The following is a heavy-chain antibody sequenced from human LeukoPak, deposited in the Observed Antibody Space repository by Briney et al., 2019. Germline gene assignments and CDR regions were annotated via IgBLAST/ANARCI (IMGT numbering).Heavy chain of an antibody. V-gene: IGHV3-21*01. CDR1: GFTFSSYS. D-gene: IGHD3-10*01. J-gene: IGHJ5*02. Sequence: GGSLRLSCAASGFTFSSYSMNWVRQAPGKGLEWVSSISSSSSYIYYADSVKGRFTISRDNAKNSLYLQMNSLRAEDTAVYYCARDALTMVRGTFWFDPWGQGTLVTVSS. CDR3: ARDALTMVRGTFWFDP. CDR2: ISSSSSYI.